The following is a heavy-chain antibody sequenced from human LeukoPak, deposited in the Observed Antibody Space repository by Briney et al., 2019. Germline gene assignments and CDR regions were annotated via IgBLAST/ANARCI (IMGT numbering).Heavy chain of an antibody. Sequence: ASVKVSCKASGYTFTSFDINWVRQATGQGLEWMGWMNPNTGHTGYARKFQGRVTMTKNTSISTAYMELSSLRSEDTAVYYCARGRTGTDGDAFDIWGQGTLVTVSS. D-gene: IGHD1-1*01. CDR1: GYTFTSFD. CDR2: MNPNTGHT. V-gene: IGHV1-8*01. CDR3: ARGRTGTDGDAFDI. J-gene: IGHJ3*02.